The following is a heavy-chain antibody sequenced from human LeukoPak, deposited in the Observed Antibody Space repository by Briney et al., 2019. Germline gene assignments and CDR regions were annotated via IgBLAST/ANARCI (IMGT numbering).Heavy chain of an antibody. Sequence: ASVKVSCKASGYTFTGYYMHWVRQAPGQGLEWMGWINPSSGGTNYAQKFQGRVTMTRDTSISTAYMELSRLRSDDTAVYYCARLGGIRLGELLFDPWGQGTLVTVSS. CDR3: ARLGGIRLGELLFDP. D-gene: IGHD3-10*01. CDR2: INPSSGGT. J-gene: IGHJ5*02. V-gene: IGHV1-2*02. CDR1: GYTFTGYY.